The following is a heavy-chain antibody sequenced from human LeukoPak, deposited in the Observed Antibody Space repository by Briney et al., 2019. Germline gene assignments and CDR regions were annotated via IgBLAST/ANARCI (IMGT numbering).Heavy chain of an antibody. D-gene: IGHD3-16*02. J-gene: IGHJ3*02. Sequence: PGGSLRLSCAASGYTFRDYSVNWVRQVPGKGLEWVSSISSTSSYIYYAGSVKGRFTISRDNAKNSLFLQMNSLRDEDTAVYYCVSGNDPGYLWGTYRLDAFDIWGQGTMVIVSS. CDR3: VSGNDPGYLWGTYRLDAFDI. CDR2: ISSTSSYI. V-gene: IGHV3-21*01. CDR1: GYTFRDYS.